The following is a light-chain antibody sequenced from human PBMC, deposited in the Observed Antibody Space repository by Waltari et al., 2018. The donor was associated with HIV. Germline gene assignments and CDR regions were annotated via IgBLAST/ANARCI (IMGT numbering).Light chain of an antibody. V-gene: IGLV2-8*01. CDR2: GVN. CDR1: SSDVGAYNY. J-gene: IGLJ2*01. Sequence: QSALTQPPSASGSRGQSVTISCPGTSSDVGAYNYVSWYQQYPGMAPKLIIYGVNNRPSGVPDRFSGSKSGNTASLTVSGLQAEDEADFYCSSYAGSAVVFGGGTKLTVL. CDR3: SSYAGSAVV.